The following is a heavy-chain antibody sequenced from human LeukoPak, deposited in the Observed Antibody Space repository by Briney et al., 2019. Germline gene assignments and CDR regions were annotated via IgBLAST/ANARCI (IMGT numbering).Heavy chain of an antibody. CDR1: GGTFSSYA. J-gene: IGHJ3*02. CDR3: ARVQYCSSTSCYTDAFDI. Sequence: GASVKVSCKASGGTFSSYAISWVRQAPGQGLEWMGGIIPIFGTANYAQKFQGRVTITTDESTSTAYMELSSLRSEDTAVYYCARVQYCSSTSCYTDAFDIWGQGTMVTVSS. D-gene: IGHD2-2*02. V-gene: IGHV1-69*05. CDR2: IIPIFGTA.